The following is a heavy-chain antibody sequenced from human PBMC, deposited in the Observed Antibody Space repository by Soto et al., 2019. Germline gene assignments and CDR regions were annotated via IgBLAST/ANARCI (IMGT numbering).Heavy chain of an antibody. CDR3: AKRTVGWYFDL. Sequence: EVQLLESGGGLVQPGGSLRLSCAASGFTFSSYAMNWVRQAPGKGLEWVSVISGSGGSTYYADAVKGRFTITRDNSKNTLYLQMNSLRAEDTAVYYCAKRTVGWYFDLWGRGTLVTVSS. J-gene: IGHJ2*01. V-gene: IGHV3-23*01. D-gene: IGHD4-17*01. CDR1: GFTFSSYA. CDR2: ISGSGGST.